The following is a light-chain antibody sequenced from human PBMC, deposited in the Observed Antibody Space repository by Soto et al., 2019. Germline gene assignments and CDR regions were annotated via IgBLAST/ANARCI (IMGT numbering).Light chain of an antibody. CDR2: GAS. Sequence: EIVMTQSPATLSVSPGERVTLSCRASQSVSSRLAWYHQKPGQSPRLLIYGASTRATGIPARFSGSGSGTEFTLTISGLQSEDFGLYYCHQYNNFWTFGQGTKVDIK. V-gene: IGKV3-15*01. CDR1: QSVSSR. J-gene: IGKJ1*01. CDR3: HQYNNFWT.